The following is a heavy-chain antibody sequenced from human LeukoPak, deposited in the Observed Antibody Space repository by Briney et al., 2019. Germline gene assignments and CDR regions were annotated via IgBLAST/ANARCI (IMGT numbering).Heavy chain of an antibody. V-gene: IGHV3-30*18. D-gene: IGHD3-10*01. CDR2: ISYDGSNK. Sequence: GGSLRLSCAASGFTFSSYGMHWVRQAPGKRLEWVAVISYDGSNKYYADSVKGRFTISRDNSKNTLYLQMNSLRAEDTAVYYCAKDYPMVREYYFDYWGQGTLVTVSS. CDR3: AKDYPMVREYYFDY. J-gene: IGHJ4*02. CDR1: GFTFSSYG.